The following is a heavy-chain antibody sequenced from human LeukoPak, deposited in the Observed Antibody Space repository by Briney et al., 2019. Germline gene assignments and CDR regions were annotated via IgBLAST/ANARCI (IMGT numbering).Heavy chain of an antibody. CDR2: IYTSGST. CDR3: ARDKSMDV. J-gene: IGHJ6*04. CDR1: GGSISSGSYY. V-gene: IGHV4-61*02. Sequence: SETLSLTCTVSGGSISSGSYYWSWIRQPAGKGLEWIGRIYTSGSTNYNPSLKSRVTISVDTSKNQFPLKLSSVTAADTAVYYCARDKSMDVWGKGTTVTVSS.